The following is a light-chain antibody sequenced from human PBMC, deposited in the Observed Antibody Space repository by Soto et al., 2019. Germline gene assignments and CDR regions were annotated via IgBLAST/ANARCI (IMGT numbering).Light chain of an antibody. CDR2: AAS. Sequence: DIQMTQSPSSLSASVGDRVTITCRTSQSIRSSLNWYQQKPGKAPNLRIYAASRLQSGVPSRFSGSGSGTDFTLTISSLQPADFATYYCQQSYSTPFTFGPGTKVDIK. CDR3: QQSYSTPFT. CDR1: QSIRSS. J-gene: IGKJ3*01. V-gene: IGKV1-39*01.